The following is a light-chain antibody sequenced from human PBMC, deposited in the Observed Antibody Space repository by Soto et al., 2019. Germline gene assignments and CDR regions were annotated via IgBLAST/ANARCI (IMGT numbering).Light chain of an antibody. CDR3: QKYDSAPAWT. CDR1: QAISNY. Sequence: DIQMTQSPSSLSAAVGDRVTIACRASQAISNYLAWYQQKPGRAPKLLIFAASTLQSGVPSRFSGSGSGTEFTHTISSLQPEDVATYYCQKYDSAPAWTFGQGTKVEIK. J-gene: IGKJ1*01. CDR2: AAS. V-gene: IGKV1-27*01.